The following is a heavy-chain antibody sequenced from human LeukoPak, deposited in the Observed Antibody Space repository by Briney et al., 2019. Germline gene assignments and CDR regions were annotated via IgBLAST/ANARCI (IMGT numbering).Heavy chain of an antibody. CDR2: INPNSGGT. CDR3: AKVLTELPPYYYYYYMDV. J-gene: IGHJ6*03. CDR1: GYTFTGYY. D-gene: IGHD1-26*01. V-gene: IGHV1-2*02. Sequence: ASVKVSCKASGYTFTGYYMHWVRQAPGQGLEWMGWINPNSGGTNYAQKFQGRVTMTRDTSISTAYMELSRLRSDDTAVYYCAKVLTELPPYYYYYYMDVWGKGTTVTISS.